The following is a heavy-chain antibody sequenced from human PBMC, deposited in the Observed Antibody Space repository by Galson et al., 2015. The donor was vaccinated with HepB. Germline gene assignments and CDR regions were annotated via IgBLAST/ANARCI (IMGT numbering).Heavy chain of an antibody. V-gene: IGHV3-74*01. J-gene: IGHJ3*02. D-gene: IGHD2-2*01. CDR1: GFTFSSYW. CDR2: INSDGSST. CDR3: AREDCSSTSCYFGDAFDI. Sequence: SLRLSCAASGFTFSSYWMHWVRQAPGKGLVWVSRINSDGSSTSYADSVKGRFTISRDNAKNTLYLQMNSLRAEDTAVYYCAREDCSSTSCYFGDAFDIWGQGTMVTVSS.